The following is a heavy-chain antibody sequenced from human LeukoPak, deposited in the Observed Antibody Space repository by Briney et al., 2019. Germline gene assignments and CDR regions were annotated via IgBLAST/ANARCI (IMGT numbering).Heavy chain of an antibody. D-gene: IGHD2-2*01. CDR2: IRYDGSNK. Sequence: PGGSLRLSCAASGFTCSSYGMHWVRQAPGKGLEWVAFIRYDGSNKYYADSVKGRFTISRDNSKNTLYLQMNSLRAEDTAVYYCAKVGDKIVVVPAAPHDYWGQGTLVTVSS. V-gene: IGHV3-30*02. CDR3: AKVGDKIVVVPAAPHDY. J-gene: IGHJ4*02. CDR1: GFTCSSYG.